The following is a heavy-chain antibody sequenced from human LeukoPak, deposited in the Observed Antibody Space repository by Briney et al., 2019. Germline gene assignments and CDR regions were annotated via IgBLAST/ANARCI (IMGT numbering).Heavy chain of an antibody. CDR2: ISYSGST. Sequence: SETLSLTCTVSDGSISTYYWSWIRQPPGKGLERIGYISYSGSTNFNPSLKSRVTISVDTSKNQFSLKLSSVTAADTAVYYCAREGTAGTNLNWFDPWGQGTLVTVSS. D-gene: IGHD1-1*01. V-gene: IGHV4-59*01. CDR3: AREGTAGTNLNWFDP. J-gene: IGHJ5*02. CDR1: DGSISTYY.